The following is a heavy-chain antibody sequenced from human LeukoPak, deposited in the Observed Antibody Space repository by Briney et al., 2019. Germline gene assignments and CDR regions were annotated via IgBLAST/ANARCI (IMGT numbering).Heavy chain of an antibody. J-gene: IGHJ5*02. D-gene: IGHD3-3*01. V-gene: IGHV4-59*01. CDR1: DGSISSYY. CDR2: IYYSGST. CDR3: ARTYYDFWSGPNWFDP. Sequence: PSETLSLTCTVSDGSISSYYWSWIRQPPGKGLEWIGYIYYSGSTNYNPSLKSRVTISVDTSKNQFSLKLSSVTAADTAVYYCARTYYDFWSGPNWFDPWGQGTLVTVSS.